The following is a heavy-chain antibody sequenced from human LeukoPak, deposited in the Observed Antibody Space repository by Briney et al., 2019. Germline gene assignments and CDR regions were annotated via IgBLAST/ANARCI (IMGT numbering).Heavy chain of an antibody. CDR3: ARFKTYRYGSASGWFDP. V-gene: IGHV1-69*05. Sequence: SVKVSCKASGGTFSSYAISWVRQAPGQGLEWMGGIIPIFGTANYAQKFQGRVTITTDESTSTAYMELSSLRSEDTAVYYCARFKTYRYGSASGWFDPWGQGTLVTVSS. J-gene: IGHJ5*02. CDR2: IIPIFGTA. CDR1: GGTFSSYA. D-gene: IGHD5-18*01.